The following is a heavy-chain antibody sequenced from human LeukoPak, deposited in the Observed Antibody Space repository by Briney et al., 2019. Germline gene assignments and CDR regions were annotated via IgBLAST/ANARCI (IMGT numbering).Heavy chain of an antibody. CDR1: GFTFSSHW. V-gene: IGHV3-74*01. CDR2: INSVGTST. J-gene: IGHJ5*02. D-gene: IGHD2-15*01. Sequence: GGSLRLSCAASGFTFSSHWMHWVRQGPGKGLLWVSRINSVGTSTSYADSVKGRFTISRDNAKNTVYLQMNSLRAEDTAVYYCAAEEAATDGWFDPWGQGTLVTVSS. CDR3: AAEEAATDGWFDP.